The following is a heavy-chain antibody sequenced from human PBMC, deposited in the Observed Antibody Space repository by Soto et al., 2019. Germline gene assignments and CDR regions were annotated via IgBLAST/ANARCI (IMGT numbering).Heavy chain of an antibody. J-gene: IGHJ4*02. CDR3: ARDSVADYYDSSGSDY. D-gene: IGHD3-22*01. V-gene: IGHV1-3*01. CDR2: INAGNGNT. CDR1: GYTFTSYA. Sequence: QVQLVQSGAEVKKPGASVKVSCKASGYTFTSYAMHWVRQAPGQRLEWIGWINAGNGNTKYSQKFQGRVTITRDTSASTAYMELSSLRSEDTAVYYCARDSVADYYDSSGSDYWGQGTLVTVSS.